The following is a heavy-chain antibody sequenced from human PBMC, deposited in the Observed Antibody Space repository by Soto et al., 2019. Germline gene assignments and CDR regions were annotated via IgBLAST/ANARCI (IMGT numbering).Heavy chain of an antibody. Sequence: QITLKESGPTLAKPTQTLTLTCTFSGFSLTTSGRGVGWIRQPPGKALEWLALFFWGDDKRYSPSLKTRLTISKDTSKNQVVLTITNMGLGDAATYYCTPRLAMMDAFDVCGHGTVVTVTS. V-gene: IGHV2-5*02. D-gene: IGHD3-16*01. CDR2: FFWGDDK. J-gene: IGHJ3*01. CDR1: GFSLTTSGRG. CDR3: TPRLAMMDAFDV.